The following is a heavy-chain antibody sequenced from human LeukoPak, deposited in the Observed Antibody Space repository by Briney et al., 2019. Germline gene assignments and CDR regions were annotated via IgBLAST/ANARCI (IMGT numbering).Heavy chain of an antibody. CDR1: GFTFSSYG. D-gene: IGHD6-13*01. J-gene: IGHJ5*02. Sequence: PGGSLRLSCAASGFTFSSYGMNWVRQSPGKGLEWVAVILHDGSNKYYADSVKGRFTISRDNSKNTLYLQMNSLRAEDTAVYYCAKGKWQQLSPNWFDPWGQGTLVTVSS. V-gene: IGHV3-30*18. CDR3: AKGKWQQLSPNWFDP. CDR2: ILHDGSNK.